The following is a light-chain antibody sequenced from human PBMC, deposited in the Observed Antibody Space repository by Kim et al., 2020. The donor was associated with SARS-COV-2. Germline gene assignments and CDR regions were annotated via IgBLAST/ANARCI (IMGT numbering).Light chain of an antibody. CDR3: QQYGSSPRLT. J-gene: IGKJ4*01. Sequence: SPGERATLSCRASQSVSSSYLAWYQQKPGQAPRLLIYGASSRATAIPDRFSGSGSGTDFTLTISRLEPEDFAVYYCQQYGSSPRLTFGGGTKLEI. V-gene: IGKV3-20*01. CDR2: GAS. CDR1: QSVSSSY.